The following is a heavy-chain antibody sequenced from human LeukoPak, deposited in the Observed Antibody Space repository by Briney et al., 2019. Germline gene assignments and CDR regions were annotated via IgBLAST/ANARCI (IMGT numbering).Heavy chain of an antibody. J-gene: IGHJ4*02. D-gene: IGHD4-17*01. CDR2: IYHSGST. CDR3: ARVSTDYGDYFDY. CDR1: GGSISSGGYS. Sequence: PSQTLSLTCAVSGGSISSGGYSWSWIRQPPGKGLEWIGYIYHSGSTYYNPSLKSRVTISVDRSKNQFSLKLSSVTAADTAVYYCARVSTDYGDYFDYWGQGTLVTVSS. V-gene: IGHV4-30-2*01.